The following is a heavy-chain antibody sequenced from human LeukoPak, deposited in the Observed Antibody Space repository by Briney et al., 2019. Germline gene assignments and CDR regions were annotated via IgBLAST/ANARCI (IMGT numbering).Heavy chain of an antibody. CDR2: IYYSGST. J-gene: IGHJ4*02. V-gene: IGHV4-39*01. D-gene: IGHD2-21*02. Sequence: SETLSLTCTVSGGSISSSSYYWGWIRQPPGKGLEWIGSIYYSGSTYYNPSLKSRVTISVDTSKNQFSLKLSSVTAADTAVYYCVKGKGDDCHYSPHCYFDYWGQGTLVTVSS. CDR1: GGSISSSSYY. CDR3: VKGKGDDCHYSPHCYFDY.